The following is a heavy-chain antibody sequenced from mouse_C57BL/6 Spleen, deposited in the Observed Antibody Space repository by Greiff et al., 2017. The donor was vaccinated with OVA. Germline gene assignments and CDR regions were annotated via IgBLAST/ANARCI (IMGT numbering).Heavy chain of an antibody. V-gene: IGHV3-6*01. D-gene: IGHD6-1*01. J-gene: IGHJ1*03. Sequence: ESGPGLVKPSQSLSLTCSVTGYSITSGYYWNWIRQFPGNKLEWMGYISYDGSNNYNPSLKNRISITRDTSKNQFFLKLNSVTTEDTATYYCARAQPHWYFDVWGTGTTVTVSS. CDR1: GYSITSGYY. CDR2: ISYDGSN. CDR3: ARAQPHWYFDV.